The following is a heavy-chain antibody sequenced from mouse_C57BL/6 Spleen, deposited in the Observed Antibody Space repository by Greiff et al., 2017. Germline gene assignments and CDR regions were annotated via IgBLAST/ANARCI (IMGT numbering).Heavy chain of an antibody. CDR2: INPNNGGT. CDR1: GYTFTDYN. J-gene: IGHJ2*01. V-gene: IGHV1-22*01. Sequence: LVKPGASVKMSCKASGYTFTDYNMHWVKQSHGKSLEWIGYINPNNGGTSYNQKFKGKATLTVNKSSSTAYMELRSLTSEDSAVYYCARGGNDYLYYFDYWGQGTTLTVSS. CDR3: ARGGNDYLYYFDY. D-gene: IGHD2-4*01.